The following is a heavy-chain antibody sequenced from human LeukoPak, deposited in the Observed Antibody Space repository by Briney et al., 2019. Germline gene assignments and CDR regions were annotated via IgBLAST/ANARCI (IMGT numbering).Heavy chain of an antibody. CDR3: TRDRGTYNWFDP. Sequence: PGGSLRLSCAASGFTFGGSAVHWVRQSSGKGLEWVGHIDKKDNLYATAYAESVKGRFTISRDDSKDTAFLHMDSLKTEDTALYYCTRDRGTYNWFDPWGQGTLVTVSS. J-gene: IGHJ5*02. V-gene: IGHV3-73*01. CDR1: GFTFGGSA. CDR2: IDKKDNLYAT. D-gene: IGHD2-15*01.